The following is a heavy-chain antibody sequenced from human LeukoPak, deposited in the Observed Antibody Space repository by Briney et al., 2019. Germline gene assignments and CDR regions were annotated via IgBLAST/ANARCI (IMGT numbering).Heavy chain of an antibody. D-gene: IGHD1-26*01. Sequence: ASVKVSCKASGYTFTGYYMHWVRQAPGQGLEWMGWINPNSGGTNYAQKFQGRVTMTRDTSISTAYMELSRLRSDDTAVYYCARALVGATRSHDAFDIWDQGTMVTVSS. CDR2: INPNSGGT. J-gene: IGHJ3*02. CDR1: GYTFTGYY. V-gene: IGHV1-2*02. CDR3: ARALVGATRSHDAFDI.